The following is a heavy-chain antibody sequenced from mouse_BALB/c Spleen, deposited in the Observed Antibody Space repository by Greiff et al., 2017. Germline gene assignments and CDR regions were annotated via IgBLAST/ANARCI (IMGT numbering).Heavy chain of an antibody. J-gene: IGHJ4*01. CDR3: ARHGYGNRYAMDY. CDR1: GFSFSSSD. V-gene: IGHV5-12-1*01. D-gene: IGHD2-10*02. CDR2: ISSGGGST. Sequence: EVKLLESGGGLVKPGGSLKLSCAASGFSFSSSDMSWVRQTPEKRLEWVAYISSGGGSTYSQYTVKGRFTISRDNAKNTLYLQMSSLKSEDTAMYYCARHGYGNRYAMDYWGQGTSVTVSS.